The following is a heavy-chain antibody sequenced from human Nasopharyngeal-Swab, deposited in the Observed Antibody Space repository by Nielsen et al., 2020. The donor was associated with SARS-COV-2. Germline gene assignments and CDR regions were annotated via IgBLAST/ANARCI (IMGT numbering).Heavy chain of an antibody. CDR3: ARRSFTFGDIRFDP. Sequence: KVSCKGSGYSFTSYWIGWVRQMPGKGLEWMGIIFPGDSDTTYSPSFQGQVTVSVDKSISTAYLQWSSLKASDTAMYYCARRSFTFGDIRFDPWGQGTLVTVSS. D-gene: IGHD3-16*01. CDR1: GYSFTSYW. J-gene: IGHJ5*02. V-gene: IGHV5-51*01. CDR2: IFPGDSDT.